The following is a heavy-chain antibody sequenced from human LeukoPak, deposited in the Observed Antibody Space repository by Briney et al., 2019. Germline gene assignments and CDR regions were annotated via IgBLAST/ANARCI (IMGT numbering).Heavy chain of an antibody. J-gene: IGHJ4*02. V-gene: IGHV1-24*01. CDR1: GCTLTELS. Sequence: ASVKVSCKVSGCTLTELSMHWVRQAPGKGLEWMGGFDPEDGETIYAQKFQGRVTMTEDTSTDTAYMELSSLRSEDTAVYYCATDPIYSGYAFRFDYWGQGTLVTVSS. D-gene: IGHD5-12*01. CDR3: ATDPIYSGYAFRFDY. CDR2: FDPEDGET.